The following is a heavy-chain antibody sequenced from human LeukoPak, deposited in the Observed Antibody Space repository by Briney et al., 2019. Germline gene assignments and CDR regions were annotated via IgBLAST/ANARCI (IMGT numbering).Heavy chain of an antibody. D-gene: IGHD3-3*01. CDR2: ISSSSSTI. CDR3: ARVPGGLEWADFDY. CDR1: GFTFSSYS. J-gene: IGHJ4*02. V-gene: IGHV3-48*04. Sequence: PGGSLRLSCAASGFTFSSYSMNWVRQAPGKGLEWVSYISSSSSTIYYADSVKGRFTISRDNAKNSLYLQLSSLRAEDTAVYYCARVPGGLEWADFDYWGQGTLVTVSS.